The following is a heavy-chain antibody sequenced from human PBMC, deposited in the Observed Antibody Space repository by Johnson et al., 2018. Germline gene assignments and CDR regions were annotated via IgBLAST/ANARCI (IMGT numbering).Heavy chain of an antibody. D-gene: IGHD2-15*01. CDR1: GGTFSSYG. V-gene: IGHV1-69*12. J-gene: IGHJ4*02. CDR2: IIPIFGTT. Sequence: QVQLVQSGAEVKKPGSSVKVSCKASGGTFSSYGISWVRQAPGQGLEWMGGIIPIFGTTYYAQKFQGRVTITADESTTTAYMEVSSLRSEDTAVYYCATVGGYCTGGSCYPIAVTPPFFDYWGQGTLVTVSS. CDR3: ATVGGYCTGGSCYPIAVTPPFFDY.